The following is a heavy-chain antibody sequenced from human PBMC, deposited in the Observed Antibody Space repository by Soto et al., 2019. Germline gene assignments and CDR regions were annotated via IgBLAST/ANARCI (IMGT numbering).Heavy chain of an antibody. Sequence: TLSLTCTVSGGSISSGGYYWSWIRQHPGKGLEWIGYIYYSGSTYYNPSLKSRVIISVDTSKNQFSLKLSSVTGADTAVYYCARDLLNGYYGMDVWGQGTTVTVSS. V-gene: IGHV4-31*03. CDR1: GGSISSGGYY. CDR2: IYYSGST. CDR3: ARDLLNGYYGMDV. D-gene: IGHD3-16*02. J-gene: IGHJ6*02.